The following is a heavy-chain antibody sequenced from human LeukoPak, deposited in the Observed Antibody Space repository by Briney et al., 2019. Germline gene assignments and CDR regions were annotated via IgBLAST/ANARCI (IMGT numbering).Heavy chain of an antibody. CDR1: GYTFISYY. V-gene: IGHV1-46*01. J-gene: IGHJ4*02. CDR2: INPSGGST. D-gene: IGHD3/OR15-3a*01. Sequence: ASVKVSCKASGYTFISYYMHWVRQAPGQGLEWMGIINPSGGSTSYAQKFQGRVTMTRNTSISTAYMELSSLRSEDTAVYYCARDSIPAFGLTDYWGQGTLVTVSS. CDR3: ARDSIPAFGLTDY.